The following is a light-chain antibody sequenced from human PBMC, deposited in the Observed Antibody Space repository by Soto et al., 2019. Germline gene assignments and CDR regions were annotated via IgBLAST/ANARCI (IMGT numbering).Light chain of an antibody. CDR1: SSNIGAGYD. V-gene: IGLV1-40*01. J-gene: IGLJ2*01. CDR2: RNN. Sequence: QSVLTQPPSESGAPGQRVTISCTGSSSNIGAGYDVNWYQQLPGIAPKLLIYRNNNRPSGVPDRFSGSKSGNSASLAITGLQAEDEADYYCQSYDSSLSGYVVFGGRTKVTVL. CDR3: QSYDSSLSGYVV.